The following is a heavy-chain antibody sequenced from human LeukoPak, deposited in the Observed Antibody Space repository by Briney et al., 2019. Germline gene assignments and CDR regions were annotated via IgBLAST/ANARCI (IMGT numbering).Heavy chain of an antibody. D-gene: IGHD1-1*01. CDR3: ASLQIRTTGTTGNWFDP. V-gene: IGHV4-38-2*01. J-gene: IGHJ5*02. CDR1: RYSIISGYY. CDR2: IYHSGST. Sequence: SETLSLTCAVSRYSIISGYYWGWSRQPPGKGLEWIGRIYHSGSTYYNPSLKSRVTISVDTSKNQFSLKLSSVTAADTAVYYCASLQIRTTGTTGNWFDPWGQGTLVTVSS.